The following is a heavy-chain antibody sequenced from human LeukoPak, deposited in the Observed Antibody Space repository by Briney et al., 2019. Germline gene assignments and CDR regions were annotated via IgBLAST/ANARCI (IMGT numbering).Heavy chain of an antibody. CDR1: GGTFSSYA. CDR3: VITIDYFDY. Sequence: ASVKVSCKASGGTFSSYAISWVRQAPGQGLEWMGRIIPIFGIANYAQKFQGRVTITADKFTSTAYMELSSLRSEDTAVYYCVITIDYFDYWGQGTLVTVSS. D-gene: IGHD3-3*01. J-gene: IGHJ4*02. CDR2: IIPIFGIA. V-gene: IGHV1-69*04.